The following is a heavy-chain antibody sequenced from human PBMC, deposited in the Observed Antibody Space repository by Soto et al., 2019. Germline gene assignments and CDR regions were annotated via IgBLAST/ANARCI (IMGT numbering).Heavy chain of an antibody. J-gene: IGHJ6*02. D-gene: IGHD3-10*01. CDR1: GFTFSSYS. CDR3: ARSSVGSGKLSNSYGMAV. Sequence: GGSLRLSCAASGFTFSSYSMNWVRQAPGKGLEWVSSISSGSSYIYYADSVKGRFTISRDNAKNSLYLQMNSLRAEDTAVYYCARSSVGSGKLSNSYGMAVWGQGTTVTVSS. V-gene: IGHV3-21*06. CDR2: ISSGSSYI.